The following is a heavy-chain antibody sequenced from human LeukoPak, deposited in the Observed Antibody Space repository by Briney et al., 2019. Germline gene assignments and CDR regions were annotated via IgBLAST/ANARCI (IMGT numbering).Heavy chain of an antibody. Sequence: PGRSLRLSCAASGFTFSSYGMHWVRQAPGKGLEWVAVISYDGSNKYYADSVKGRFTISRDNPKNTLYLQMNSLRAEDTAVYYCAKTNGDYNWFDPWGQGTLVTVSS. CDR1: GFTFSSYG. J-gene: IGHJ5*02. D-gene: IGHD4-17*01. CDR2: ISYDGSNK. V-gene: IGHV3-30*18. CDR3: AKTNGDYNWFDP.